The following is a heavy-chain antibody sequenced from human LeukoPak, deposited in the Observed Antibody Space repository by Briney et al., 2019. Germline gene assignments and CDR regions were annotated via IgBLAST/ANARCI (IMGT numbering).Heavy chain of an antibody. Sequence: GGSLRLSCAASGFTFSSYAMSWVRQAPGKGLEWVSAISGSGGSTYYADSVKGRFTISRDNSKNTLYLQMNSLRAEDTAVYYCAKDAGMITFGGVIVTTYYFDHWGQGTLVTVSS. CDR1: GFTFSSYA. J-gene: IGHJ4*02. V-gene: IGHV3-23*01. CDR3: AKDAGMITFGGVIVTTYYFDH. CDR2: ISGSGGST. D-gene: IGHD3-16*02.